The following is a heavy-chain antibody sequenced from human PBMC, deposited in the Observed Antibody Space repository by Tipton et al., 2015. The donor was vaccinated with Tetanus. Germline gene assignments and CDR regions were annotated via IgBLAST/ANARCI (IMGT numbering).Heavy chain of an antibody. CDR3: AKDPGLVLTDTWGAVAGPSFDY. D-gene: IGHD6-19*01. V-gene: IGHV3-23*01. J-gene: IGHJ4*02. Sequence: SLRLSCAASGFTFSSYAMSWVRQAPGKGLEWVSAISGSGGSTYYADSVKGRFTISRDNSKNMLYLQMNSLRAEDTAVYYCAKDPGLVLTDTWGAVAGPSFDYWGQGTLVTVSS. CDR1: GFTFSSYA. CDR2: ISGSGGST.